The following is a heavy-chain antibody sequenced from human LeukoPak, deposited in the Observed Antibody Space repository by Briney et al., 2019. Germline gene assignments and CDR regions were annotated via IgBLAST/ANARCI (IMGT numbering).Heavy chain of an antibody. CDR2: IYYSGST. CDR1: GGSVSSYY. V-gene: IGHV4-59*02. J-gene: IGHJ4*02. Sequence: SETLSLTCTVSGGSVSSYYWSWIRQPPGKGLEWIGYIYYSGSTNYDPSLKSRVTISVDTSRNQFSLKLSSVTAADTAVYYCARGWRHDYWGQGTLVTVSS. D-gene: IGHD2-15*01. CDR3: ARGWRHDY.